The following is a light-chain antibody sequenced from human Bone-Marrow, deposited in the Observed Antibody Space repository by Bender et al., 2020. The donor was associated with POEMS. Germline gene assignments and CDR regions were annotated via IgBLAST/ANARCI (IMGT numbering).Light chain of an antibody. CDR1: SNDIGRYNY. V-gene: IGLV2-14*01. J-gene: IGLJ1*01. CDR3: ASYTISGTYV. Sequence: QSALTQPPSASGSPGQSVTISCTETSNDIGRYNYVSWYQQHPGKVPKLLLFAVSNRPSGVSNRFSGSKSGNTDSLTSYGLQADYEADYYCASYTISGTYVFGSGTKVTVL. CDR2: AVS.